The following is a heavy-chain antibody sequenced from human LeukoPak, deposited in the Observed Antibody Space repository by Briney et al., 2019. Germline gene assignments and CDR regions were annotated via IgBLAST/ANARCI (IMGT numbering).Heavy chain of an antibody. Sequence: PLETLSLTCTVSGGSISSRSHYWGWFRQPPGKGLEWIGSIPYGGSPYDNPSLKSRVTISVDTSKNHFSLKLSSVTAADTAVYYCAKSIGGRPYDSWGQGTLVTVSA. CDR1: GGSISSRSHY. CDR3: AKSIGGRPYDS. D-gene: IGHD3-16*01. V-gene: IGHV4-39*02. J-gene: IGHJ4*02. CDR2: IPYGGSP.